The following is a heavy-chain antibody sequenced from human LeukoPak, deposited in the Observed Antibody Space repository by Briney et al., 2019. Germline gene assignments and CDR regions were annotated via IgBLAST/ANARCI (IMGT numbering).Heavy chain of an antibody. CDR2: IWNDGTTK. J-gene: IGHJ4*02. D-gene: IGHD6-25*01. CDR3: ARDRGLSPFDY. Sequence: GRSLRLSCAASGFTFCTYGLHWVRQAPGQGLEWVAVIWNDGTTKDYADSVKGRFTISRDNSKNTLYLQMDSLRAEDTAVYYCARDRGLSPFDYWGQGTLVTVSS. CDR1: GFTFCTYG. V-gene: IGHV3-33*01.